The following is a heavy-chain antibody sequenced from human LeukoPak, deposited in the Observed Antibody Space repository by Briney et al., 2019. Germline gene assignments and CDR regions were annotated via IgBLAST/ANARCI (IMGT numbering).Heavy chain of an antibody. CDR3: ARDIGIAARPRSAFDI. J-gene: IGHJ3*02. CDR2: INPNSGGT. D-gene: IGHD6-6*01. Sequence: ASVRVSCKASGYTFTGYYMHWVRQAPGQGLEWMGWINPNSGGTNYAQKFQGRVTMTRDTSISTAYMELSRLRSDDTAVYYCARDIGIAARPRSAFDILGQGTMVTVSS. CDR1: GYTFTGYY. V-gene: IGHV1-2*02.